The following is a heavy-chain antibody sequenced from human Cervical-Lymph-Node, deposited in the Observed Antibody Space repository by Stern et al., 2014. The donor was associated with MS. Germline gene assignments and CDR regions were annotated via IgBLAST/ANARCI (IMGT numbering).Heavy chain of an antibody. CDR2: FDPEDGET. CDR1: GYTLTALS. D-gene: IGHD3-3*01. J-gene: IGHJ6*02. Sequence: VQLVESGAEVKKPGASVKVSCKVSGYTLTALSMHWVRQAPGKGLEWMGGFDPEDGETIYAQKFQGRVTMTEDTSTDTAYMELSSLRSEDTAVYYCATDRDDFRRGYSAPSKGYGLDVWGQGTTVTVTS. V-gene: IGHV1-24*01. CDR3: ATDRDDFRRGYSAPSKGYGLDV.